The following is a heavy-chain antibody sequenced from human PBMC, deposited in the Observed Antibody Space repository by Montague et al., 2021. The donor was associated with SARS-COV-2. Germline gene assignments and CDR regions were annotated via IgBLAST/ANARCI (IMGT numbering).Heavy chain of an antibody. V-gene: IGHV3-30-3*01. J-gene: IGHJ6*02. D-gene: IGHD5-18*01. Sequence: LRLSCAASGFTFSSFAIQWIRQAPGKGLEWVAVISYDGRKKFYADSVKGRFTISRDNSKNRLYLQMNSLRAEDTAVYHCAREQGYSYGDEGYYYRGMDVWGQGTTVTVSS. CDR1: GFTFSSFA. CDR3: AREQGYSYGDEGYYYRGMDV. CDR2: ISYDGRKK.